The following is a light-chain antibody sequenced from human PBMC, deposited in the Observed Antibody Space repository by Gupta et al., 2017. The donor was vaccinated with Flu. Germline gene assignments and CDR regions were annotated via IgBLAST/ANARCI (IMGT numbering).Light chain of an antibody. J-gene: IGLJ3*02. Sequence: QSVLTQPPSVSGAPGQRLTISCTGSSSDIGAGYDVHWYQQVPRQPPKLLISGNNNRPSGVPDRFSGSQSGTSASLAITGLQAEDEADYYCQSYDSSLSGSVFGGGTKLTVL. CDR1: SSDIGAGYD. CDR3: QSYDSSLSGSV. V-gene: IGLV1-40*01. CDR2: GNN.